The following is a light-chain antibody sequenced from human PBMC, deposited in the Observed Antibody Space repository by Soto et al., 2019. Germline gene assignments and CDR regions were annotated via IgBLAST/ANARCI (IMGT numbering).Light chain of an antibody. CDR1: RSVSSSY. CDR3: QHFGGTTFT. Sequence: EIVLTQSPGTLSLSPGEGATLSCRASRSVSSSYIAWYQQRPGQTPSLLIYGASTRATGIPDRFSGSGSGTHFTLTISSLEPGDFAVYYCQHFGGTTFTFGQGTRLEI. CDR2: GAS. V-gene: IGKV3-20*01. J-gene: IGKJ5*01.